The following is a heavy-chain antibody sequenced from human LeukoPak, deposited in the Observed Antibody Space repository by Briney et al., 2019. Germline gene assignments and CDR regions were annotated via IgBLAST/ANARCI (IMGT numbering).Heavy chain of an antibody. Sequence: ASVKVSCKASGYTFSKYFMHWVRQAPGQGLEWMGIINPSGGSTGYAQKFQGRVTMTRATSTSTVYMELSSLRSEDTAVYYCARRRSYGDYISNWLDPWGQGTLVTVSS. J-gene: IGHJ5*02. V-gene: IGHV1-46*01. D-gene: IGHD4-17*01. CDR2: INPSGGST. CDR3: ARRRSYGDYISNWLDP. CDR1: GYTFSKYF.